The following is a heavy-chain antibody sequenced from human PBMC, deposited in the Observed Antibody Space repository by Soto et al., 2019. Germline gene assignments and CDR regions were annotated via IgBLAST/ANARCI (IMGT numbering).Heavy chain of an antibody. CDR3: ARAAEGRYFVWLLDKHRNYYYGMDV. V-gene: IGHV1-69*01. J-gene: IGHJ6*02. Sequence: QVQLVQSGAEVKKPGSSVKVSCKASGGTFSSYAISWVRQAPGQGLEWMGGIIPIFGTANYAQKFQGRVTITADESTSTAYMELSSLRSEDTAVYYCARAAEGRYFVWLLDKHRNYYYGMDVWGQGTTVTVSS. D-gene: IGHD3-9*01. CDR1: GGTFSSYA. CDR2: IIPIFGTA.